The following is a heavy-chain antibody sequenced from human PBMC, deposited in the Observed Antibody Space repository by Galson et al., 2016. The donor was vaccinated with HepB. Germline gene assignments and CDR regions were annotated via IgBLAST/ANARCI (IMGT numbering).Heavy chain of an antibody. D-gene: IGHD6-19*01. V-gene: IGHV3-7*03. CDR1: GLTLSSYW. Sequence: SLRLSCAVSGLTLSSYWMTWVRQAPGKGLERAAIIKQDGSEEIYADSVRGRFTISGDNAKNLQFLQMNSLRGEDTAVYYCVRGSGWLSDRWGQGILVTVSS. CDR2: IKQDGSEE. J-gene: IGHJ5*02. CDR3: VRGSGWLSDR.